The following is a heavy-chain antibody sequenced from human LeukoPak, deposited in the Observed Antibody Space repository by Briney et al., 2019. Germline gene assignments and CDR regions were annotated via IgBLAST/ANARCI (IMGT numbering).Heavy chain of an antibody. V-gene: IGHV1-46*01. CDR3: ARFSSSWYSSFDY. D-gene: IGHD6-13*01. CDR2: INPSGAST. J-gene: IGHJ4*02. CDR1: GYTFTSYY. Sequence: ASVKVSCKASGYTFTSYYMYWVRQAPGQGLEWMGIINPSGASTGYAQKFQGRVTMTWDTSTSTVYMELSSLRSEDTAVYYCARFSSSWYSSFDYWGQGTLVTVSS.